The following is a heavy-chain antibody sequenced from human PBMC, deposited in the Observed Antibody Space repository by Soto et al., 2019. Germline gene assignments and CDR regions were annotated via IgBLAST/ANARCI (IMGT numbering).Heavy chain of an antibody. CDR3: GKFGGGYEYYYYYYMDV. D-gene: IGHD5-12*01. J-gene: IGHJ6*03. Sequence: GGSLRLSCAASGFTFSSYAMSWVRQAPGKGLEWVSAISGSGGSTYYADSVKGRFTISRDNSKNTLYLQMNSLRAEDTAVYYCGKFGGGYEYYYYYYMDVWGKGTTVTVSS. V-gene: IGHV3-23*01. CDR1: GFTFSSYA. CDR2: ISGSGGST.